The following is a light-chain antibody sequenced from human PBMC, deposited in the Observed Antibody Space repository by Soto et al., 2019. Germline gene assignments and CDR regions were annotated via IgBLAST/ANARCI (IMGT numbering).Light chain of an antibody. CDR2: DAS. Sequence: TQLTHSTSSLSPAVGDIDPSTRRAIQDISNYLNWYQQKPGKAPKLLIYDASNLETGVPSRFSGSGSGTDFTFTISSLQAEDVATYYCQQYDDLPITFGQGTRLEIK. V-gene: IGKV1-33*01. CDR3: QQYDDLPIT. CDR1: QDISNY. J-gene: IGKJ5*01.